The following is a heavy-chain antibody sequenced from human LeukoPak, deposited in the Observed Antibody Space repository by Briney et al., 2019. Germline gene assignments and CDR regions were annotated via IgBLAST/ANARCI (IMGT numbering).Heavy chain of an antibody. CDR1: GYTFTSYG. Sequence: ASVKVSCKASGYTFTSYGISWVRQAPGQGLEWMGWISAYNGNTNYAQKLQGRVTMTTDTSTSTAYMELRSLRSDDTAVYYCARDSVDSSGYYYSVLYFDYWGQGTLVTVSS. D-gene: IGHD3-22*01. V-gene: IGHV1-18*01. J-gene: IGHJ4*02. CDR2: ISAYNGNT. CDR3: ARDSVDSSGYYYSVLYFDY.